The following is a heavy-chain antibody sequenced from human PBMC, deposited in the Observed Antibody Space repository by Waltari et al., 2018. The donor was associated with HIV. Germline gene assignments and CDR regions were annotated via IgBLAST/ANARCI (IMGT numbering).Heavy chain of an antibody. CDR3: TKGRTAAAGFFACDT. D-gene: IGHD6-25*01. CDR1: GFSFGDYA. CDR2: ISRNGDSV. V-gene: IGHV3-9*01. Sequence: QLVESGGALVQPGRSLRLSCVASGFSFGDYAMYWVRQPPGKGLGWCSGISRNGDSVAYAASVKGRFTMSRDNAKRSLYLEMISLKPEDTALYYCTKGRTAAAGFFACDTWGQGTRVIVSS. J-gene: IGHJ3*02.